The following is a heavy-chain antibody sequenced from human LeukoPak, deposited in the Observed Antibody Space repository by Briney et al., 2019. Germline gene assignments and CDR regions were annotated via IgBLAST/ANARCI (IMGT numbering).Heavy chain of an antibody. CDR2: MNPNSGNT. CDR1: GYTFTSYD. D-gene: IGHD3-3*01. Sequence: ASVKVSCKASGYTFTSYDINWVRQATGQGLEWMGWMNPNSGNTGYAQKFRGRVTMTRNTSISTAYMELSSLRSEGTAVYYCAREHDFWSGYSDWGQGTLVTVSS. J-gene: IGHJ4*02. V-gene: IGHV1-8*01. CDR3: AREHDFWSGYSD.